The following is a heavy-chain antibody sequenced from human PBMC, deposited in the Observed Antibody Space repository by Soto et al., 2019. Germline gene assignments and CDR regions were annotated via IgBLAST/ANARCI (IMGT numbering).Heavy chain of an antibody. J-gene: IGHJ6*02. Sequence: GGSLRLSCAASGFTFDDYTMHWVRQAPGKGLEWVSLISWDGGSTYYADSVKGRFTISRDNSKNSLYLQMNSLRTEDAALYYCAKVVRYSYYYGMDVWGQGTTVTVSS. CDR3: AKVVRYSYYYGMDV. CDR2: ISWDGGST. D-gene: IGHD1-26*01. V-gene: IGHV3-43*01. CDR1: GFTFDDYT.